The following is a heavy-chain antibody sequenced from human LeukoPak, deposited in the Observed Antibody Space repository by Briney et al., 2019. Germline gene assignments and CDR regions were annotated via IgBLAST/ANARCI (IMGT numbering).Heavy chain of an antibody. CDR1: GGSISSSSYY. CDR3: ARDFIAVAGTRYYYYMDV. CDR2: INHSGST. D-gene: IGHD6-19*01. Sequence: PSETLSLTCTVSGGSISSSSYYWGWIRQPPGKGLEWIGEINHSGSTNYNPSLKSRATISVDTSKNQFSLKLSSVTAADTAVYYCARDFIAVAGTRYYYYMDVWGKGTTVTVSS. J-gene: IGHJ6*03. V-gene: IGHV4-39*07.